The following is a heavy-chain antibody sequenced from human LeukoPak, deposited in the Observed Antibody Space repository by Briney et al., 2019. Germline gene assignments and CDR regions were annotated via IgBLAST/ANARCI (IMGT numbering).Heavy chain of an antibody. D-gene: IGHD5-12*01. CDR2: IHSSGST. CDR1: GGSIRSGSYY. CDR3: ARDRTRLDPGFDY. J-gene: IGHJ4*02. V-gene: IGHV4-61*02. Sequence: SETLSLTCTVSGGSIRSGSYYWSWIRQPAGKGLEWIGRIHSSGSTDYNPSLKSRVTISVDTSKNQFSLKLSSVTAADTAVYYCARDRTRLDPGFDYWGQGTLVTVSS.